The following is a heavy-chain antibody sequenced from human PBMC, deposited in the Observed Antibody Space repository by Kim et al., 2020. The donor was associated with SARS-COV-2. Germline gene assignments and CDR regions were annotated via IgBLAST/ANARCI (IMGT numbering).Heavy chain of an antibody. Sequence: GGSLRLSCVASGFTFDDYAMHWVRQAPGKGLEWVSGISWNSGSIGYADSVKGRFTISRDNAKNSLYLQMNSLRAEDTALYYCAKDGYSMHWGQGTLVTVSS. CDR1: GFTFDDYA. D-gene: IGHD5-12*01. CDR2: ISWNSGSI. CDR3: AKDGYSMH. J-gene: IGHJ4*02. V-gene: IGHV3-9*01.